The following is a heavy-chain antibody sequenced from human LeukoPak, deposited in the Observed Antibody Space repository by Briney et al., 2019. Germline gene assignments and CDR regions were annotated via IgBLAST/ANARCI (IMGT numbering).Heavy chain of an antibody. CDR2: INHSGST. V-gene: IGHV4-34*01. J-gene: IGHJ4*02. Sequence: SETLSLTCAVYGGSFSGYYWSWIRQPPGKGLEWIGEINHSGSTNYNPSLKSRVTISVDTSKNQFSLKLSSVTAADTAVYYCARSMAVAGGDYWGQGILVTVSS. CDR3: ARSMAVAGGDY. CDR1: GGSFSGYY. D-gene: IGHD6-19*01.